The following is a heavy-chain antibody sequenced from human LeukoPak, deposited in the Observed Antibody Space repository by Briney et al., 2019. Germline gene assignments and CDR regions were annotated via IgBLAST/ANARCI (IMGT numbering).Heavy chain of an antibody. V-gene: IGHV3-48*01. CDR1: GFTFSSYE. CDR2: ISSSSSTI. D-gene: IGHD3-10*01. Sequence: EGSLRLSCAASGFTFSSYEMNWVRQAPGKGLEWVSYISSSSSTIYYADSVKGRFTISRDNAKNSLYLQMNSLRAEDTAVYYCADGSGSYSYWGQGTLVTVSS. J-gene: IGHJ4*02. CDR3: ADGSGSYSY.